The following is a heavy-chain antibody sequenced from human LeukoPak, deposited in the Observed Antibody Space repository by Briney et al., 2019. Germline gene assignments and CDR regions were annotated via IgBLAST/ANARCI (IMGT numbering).Heavy chain of an antibody. D-gene: IGHD4/OR15-4a*01. J-gene: IGHJ4*02. V-gene: IGHV3-7*05. CDR3: ARALVGDGASAY. CDR2: IKQDGSEK. CDR1: GFTFGTYW. Sequence: GGSLRLSCAASGFTFGTYWMSWVRQAPGKGLELVANIKQDGSEKYYVDSVKGRFTISRDNAKNSLYLEMNSLRAEDTAVYYCARALVGDGASAYWGQGTLVTVSS.